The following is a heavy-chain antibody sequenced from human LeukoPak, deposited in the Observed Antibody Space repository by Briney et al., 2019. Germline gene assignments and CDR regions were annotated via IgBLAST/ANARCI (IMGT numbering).Heavy chain of an antibody. V-gene: IGHV4-38-2*02. D-gene: IGHD4-17*01. J-gene: IGHJ4*02. CDR1: GYSISSGYY. CDR3: ARHGPVYGDYFFDY. CDR2: IYYSGST. Sequence: SETLSLTCTVSGYSISSGYYWGWIRQPPGKGLEWIGSIYYSGSTYYNPSLKSRVTISVDTSKNQFSLKLSSVTAADTAVYYCARHGPVYGDYFFDYWGQGTLVTVSS.